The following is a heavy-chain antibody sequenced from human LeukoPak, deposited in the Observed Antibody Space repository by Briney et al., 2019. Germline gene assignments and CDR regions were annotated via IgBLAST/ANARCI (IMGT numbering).Heavy chain of an antibody. CDR1: GDTVSSNGAA. CDR3: ARGTWAAGLDS. V-gene: IGHV6-1*01. CDR2: THYRSKWYN. Sequence: SPTLSLTCAISGDTVSSNGAAWNWIRQSPSIGLEWLGRTHYRSKWYNDYAISVRGRITVNPDTSKNQFSLQLNSVTPEGTAVYYCARGTWAAGLDSWGQGTLVTVSS. J-gene: IGHJ4*02. D-gene: IGHD6-13*01.